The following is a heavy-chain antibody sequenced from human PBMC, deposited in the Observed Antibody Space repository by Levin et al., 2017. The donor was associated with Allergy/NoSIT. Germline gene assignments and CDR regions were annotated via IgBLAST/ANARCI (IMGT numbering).Heavy chain of an antibody. V-gene: IGHV3-30-3*01. CDR3: AREDYDSGRCFDY. CDR2: ISHDGSNK. CDR1: GFTFNIYP. Sequence: GESLKISCVTSGFTFNIYPIHWVRQAPGKGLEWVAVISHDGSNKYYGDSVRGRFSISRDNSKNTLFLQMDSLRPDDTGVYYCAREDYDSGRCFDYWGQGTLVTVSS. J-gene: IGHJ4*02. D-gene: IGHD3-10*01.